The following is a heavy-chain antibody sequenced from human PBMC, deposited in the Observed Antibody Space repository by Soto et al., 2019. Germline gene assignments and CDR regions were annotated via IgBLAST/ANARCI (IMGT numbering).Heavy chain of an antibody. CDR1: GFTFSSYA. V-gene: IGHV3-30-3*01. J-gene: IGHJ4*02. Sequence: GGSLRLSCAASGFTFSSYAMHWVRQAPGKGLEWVAVISYDGSNKYYADSVKGRFTISRDNSKNTLYLQMDSLRAEDTAVYYCARAYFDYWGQGTLVTVSS. CDR2: ISYDGSNK. CDR3: ARAYFDY.